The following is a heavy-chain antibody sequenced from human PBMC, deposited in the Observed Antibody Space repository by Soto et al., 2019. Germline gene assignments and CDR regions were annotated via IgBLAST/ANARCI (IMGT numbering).Heavy chain of an antibody. V-gene: IGHV3-23*01. J-gene: IGHJ4*02. Sequence: PGGSLRLSCAASGFTFSSYAMSWVRQAPGKGLEWVSAISGSGGSTYYADSVKGRFTISRDNSKNTLYLQMNSLRAEDTAVYYCAKSYHYDSSGYLTQTVFDYWGQGTLVTVSS. CDR3: AKSYHYDSSGYLTQTVFDY. CDR1: GFTFSSYA. CDR2: ISGSGGST. D-gene: IGHD3-22*01.